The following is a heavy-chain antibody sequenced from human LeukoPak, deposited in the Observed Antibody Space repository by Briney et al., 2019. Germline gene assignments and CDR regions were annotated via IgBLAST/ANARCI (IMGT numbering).Heavy chain of an antibody. J-gene: IGHJ4*02. Sequence: PSETLSLTCTVSGGSISRTNDYWGWIRQPPGKGLEWIGNIQYGGSTSYNPSLKSRISISVDTSKNHFSLKLSSVTAADTAVYYCARPWAGGLSYFDHWGQGNLVTVSS. V-gene: IGHV4-39*02. CDR1: GGSISRTNDY. D-gene: IGHD2-15*01. CDR2: IQYGGST. CDR3: ARPWAGGLSYFDH.